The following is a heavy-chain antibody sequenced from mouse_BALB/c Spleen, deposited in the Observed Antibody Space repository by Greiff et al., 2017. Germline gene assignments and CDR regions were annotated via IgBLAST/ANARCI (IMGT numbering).Heavy chain of an antibody. CDR2: IWSGGST. V-gene: IGHV2-2*02. D-gene: IGHD1-1*01. CDR1: GFSLTSYG. Sequence: VQGVESGPGLVQPSQSLSITCTVSGFSLTSYGVHWVRQSPGKGLEWLGVIWSGGSTDYNAAFISRLSISKDNSKSQVFFKMNSLQANDKAIYYCARSYYFHFDYWGQGTTLTVSS. J-gene: IGHJ2*01. CDR3: ARSYYFHFDY.